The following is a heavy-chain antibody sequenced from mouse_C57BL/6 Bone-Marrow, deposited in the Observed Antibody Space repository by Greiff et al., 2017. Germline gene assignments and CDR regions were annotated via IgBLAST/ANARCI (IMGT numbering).Heavy chain of an antibody. V-gene: IGHV5-17*01. J-gene: IGHJ3*01. CDR1: GFTFSDYG. CDR3: ESGDYDEQAGLAY. Sequence: EVQRVQSGGGLVKPGGSLKLSCAASGFTFSDYGMHWVRQATEKGLEWVAYISSGSSTIYYTDTVKGPFTISRDNAKNTLFLQMTRLKSEDTAMYYGESGDYDEQAGLAYWGQGTLVTVSA. CDR2: ISSGSSTI. D-gene: IGHD2-3*01.